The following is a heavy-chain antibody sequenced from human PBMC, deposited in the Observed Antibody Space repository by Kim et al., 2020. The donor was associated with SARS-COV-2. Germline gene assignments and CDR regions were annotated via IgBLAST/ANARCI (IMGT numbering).Heavy chain of an antibody. CDR1: GFTFSSYW. CDR3: ARDGPAASIYLDY. V-gene: IGHV3-74*01. J-gene: IGHJ4*02. D-gene: IGHD2-2*01. CDR2: INSDGSST. Sequence: GGSLRLSWAASGFTFSSYWMHWVRQAPGKGLVWVSRINSDGSSTSYADSVKGRFTISRDNAKNTLYLQMNSLRAEDTAVYYCARDGPAASIYLDYWGQGTLVTVSS.